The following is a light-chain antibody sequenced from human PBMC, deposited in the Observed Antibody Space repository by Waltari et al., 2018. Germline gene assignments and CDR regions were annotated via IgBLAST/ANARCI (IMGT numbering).Light chain of an antibody. Sequence: QSVLTQPPSVSVAPGPTFTISCTGSSAHIGAGYDVHWYQQLPGTAPKLLICDNHDRPSGVPDRFSGSKSGTSASLAITGLQAEDEADYYCQSFDSSLSGSVFGGGTKLTVL. CDR2: DNH. CDR1: SAHIGAGYD. J-gene: IGLJ2*01. V-gene: IGLV1-40*01. CDR3: QSFDSSLSGSV.